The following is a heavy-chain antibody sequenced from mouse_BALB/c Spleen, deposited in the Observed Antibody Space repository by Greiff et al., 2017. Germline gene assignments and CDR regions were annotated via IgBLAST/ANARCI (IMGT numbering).Heavy chain of an antibody. V-gene: IGHV1-4*02. D-gene: IGHD3-1*01. CDR1: GYTFTSYT. Sequence: VKLMESAAELARPGASVKMSCKASGYTFTSYTMHWVKQRPGQGLEWIGYINPSSGYTEYNQKFKDKTTLTADKSSSTAYMQLSSLTSEDSAVYYCARSGNTWFAYWGQGTLVTVSA. J-gene: IGHJ3*01. CDR3: ARSGNTWFAY. CDR2: INPSSGYT.